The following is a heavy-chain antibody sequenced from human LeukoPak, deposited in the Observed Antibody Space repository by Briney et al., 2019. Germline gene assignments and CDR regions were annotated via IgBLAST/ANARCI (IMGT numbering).Heavy chain of an antibody. CDR1: GFTFSSYW. J-gene: IGHJ4*02. Sequence: PGGSLRLSCAASGFTFSSYWMSWVRQAPGKGLEWVANIKEDGSVHYFADSVKGRFTMSRDNAKHSLFLHMNSLRAEDSAVYYCAKWQLYSGNYYLDVWGQGTLVTVSS. CDR3: AKWQLYSGNYYLDV. V-gene: IGHV3-7*01. CDR2: IKEDGSVH. D-gene: IGHD1-7*01.